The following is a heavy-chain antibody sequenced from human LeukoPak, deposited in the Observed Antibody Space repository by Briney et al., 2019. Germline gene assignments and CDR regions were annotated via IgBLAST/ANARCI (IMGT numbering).Heavy chain of an antibody. CDR1: VYTFTSCD. D-gene: IGHD6-19*01. CDR2: MNPNSGNT. Sequence: GASVNVSCKPSVYTFTSCDINGVRQATGQGLEWMGWMNPNSGNTGYEQSFQGRITMTRDISIGTAYMELSNLTSEDTAIYYCTRGSSGRRDNWGQGTLVTVSA. J-gene: IGHJ4*02. V-gene: IGHV1-8*01. CDR3: TRGSSGRRDN.